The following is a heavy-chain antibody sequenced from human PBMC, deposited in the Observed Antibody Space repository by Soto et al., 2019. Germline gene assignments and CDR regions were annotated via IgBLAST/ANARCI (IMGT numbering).Heavy chain of an antibody. J-gene: IGHJ6*02. CDR3: ASSRDLTVAGYYYYGMDV. CDR1: GYTFTSYY. CDR2: INPSGGST. Sequence: ASVKVSCKASGYTFTSYYMHWVRQAPGQGLEWMGIINPSGGSTSYAQKFQGRVTMTRDTSTSTVYMELSSLRSEDTAVYYCASSRDLTVAGYYYYGMDVWGQGTTVTVSS. D-gene: IGHD6-19*01. V-gene: IGHV1-46*03.